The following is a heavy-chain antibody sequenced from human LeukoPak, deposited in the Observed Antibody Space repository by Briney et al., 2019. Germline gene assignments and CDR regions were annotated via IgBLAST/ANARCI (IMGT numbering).Heavy chain of an antibody. CDR1: GFTFSTYS. J-gene: IGHJ4*02. D-gene: IGHD1-26*01. CDR3: ANALGAHYFDS. CDR2: IKQDGSEK. V-gene: IGHV3-7*05. Sequence: GGSLRLSCTASGFTFSTYSMIWVRQAPGKGLEWVANIKQDGSEKYYVDSVKGRFIISRDNAKNSLYLQMNSLRVEDTAVYYCANALGAHYFDSWGQGTLVTVSS.